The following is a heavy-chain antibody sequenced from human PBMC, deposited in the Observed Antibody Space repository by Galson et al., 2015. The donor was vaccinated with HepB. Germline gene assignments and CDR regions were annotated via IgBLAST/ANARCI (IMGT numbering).Heavy chain of an antibody. Sequence: LTCTVSGGSIISSSYYWGWIRQPPGKGLGWIGNIYYSGSTYYDPSLKSRVTISIDTSKNQFSLNLSSVTAADTAVYYCARLPRASTFDYWGQGTLVTVSS. CDR2: IYYSGST. CDR3: ARLPRASTFDY. V-gene: IGHV4-39*01. J-gene: IGHJ4*02. CDR1: GGSIISSSYY.